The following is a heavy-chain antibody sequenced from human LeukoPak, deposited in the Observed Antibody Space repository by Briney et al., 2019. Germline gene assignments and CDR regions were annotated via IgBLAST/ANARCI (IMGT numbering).Heavy chain of an antibody. CDR1: GDSVLSNSS. J-gene: IGHJ1*01. Sequence: SQTLSLTCAVSGDSVLSNSSWNWIRQSPSRGLEWLGRTYYRSKWYKYYAVSVKGRITINPDTSKNQFSLQLNSVTPEDTAVYYCARGPSYFQHWGQGTLVTVSS. V-gene: IGHV6-1*01. CDR2: TYYRSKWYK. CDR3: ARGPSYFQH.